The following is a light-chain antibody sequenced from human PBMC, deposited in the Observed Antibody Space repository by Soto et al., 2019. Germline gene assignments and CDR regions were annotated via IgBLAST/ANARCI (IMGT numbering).Light chain of an antibody. Sequence: GERVTLSCRASQSVSSGYLVWYQHKPGQAPRLLISGASSRATGIPDRFSGSGSGTDFTLTISRLEPEDFAVYYCQQYSGSSRTFGQGTKVDIK. J-gene: IGKJ1*01. V-gene: IGKV3-20*01. CDR1: QSVSSGY. CDR3: QQYSGSSRT. CDR2: GAS.